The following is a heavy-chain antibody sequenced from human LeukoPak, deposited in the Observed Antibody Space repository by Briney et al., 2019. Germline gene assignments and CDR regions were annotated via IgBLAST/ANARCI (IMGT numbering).Heavy chain of an antibody. D-gene: IGHD6-19*01. V-gene: IGHV1-18*01. CDR3: ARESPIAVAAPEDY. J-gene: IGHJ4*02. CDR1: GYTFTSYG. CDR2: ISAYNGNT. Sequence: ASVKVSCKASGYTFTSYGISWVRQAPGQGLEWMGWISAYNGNTNYAQKLQGRVTMTTDTSTSTAYMEPRSLRSDDTAVYYCARESPIAVAAPEDYWGQGTLVTVSS.